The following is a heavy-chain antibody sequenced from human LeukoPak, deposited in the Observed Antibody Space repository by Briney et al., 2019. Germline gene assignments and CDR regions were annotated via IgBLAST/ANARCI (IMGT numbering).Heavy chain of an antibody. J-gene: IGHJ4*02. V-gene: IGHV4-59*08. CDR3: ARLAAMVHFDY. D-gene: IGHD5-18*01. Sequence: SETLSLTSTVSGGSISSYYWSWIRQPPGKGLEWIGYIYYSGSTNYNPSLKSRVTISVDTSKNQFSLKLSSVTAADTAVYYCARLAAMVHFDYWGQGTLVTVSS. CDR1: GGSISSYY. CDR2: IYYSGST.